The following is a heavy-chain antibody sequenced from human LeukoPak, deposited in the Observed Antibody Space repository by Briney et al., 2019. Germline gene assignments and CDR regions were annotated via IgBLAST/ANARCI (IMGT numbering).Heavy chain of an antibody. CDR1: GFTVNSNY. J-gene: IGHJ4*02. Sequence: PGGSLRLSCAASGFTVNSNYMSWVRQAPGKGLEWVSVIYSGGNTYYADSVKGRFTISRDNSKNTLYLQMNSLRAEDTAMYYCETDQGAACCFDYWGQGTLVTVSS. CDR3: ETDQGAACCFDY. CDR2: IYSGGNT. D-gene: IGHD6-13*01. V-gene: IGHV3-66*01.